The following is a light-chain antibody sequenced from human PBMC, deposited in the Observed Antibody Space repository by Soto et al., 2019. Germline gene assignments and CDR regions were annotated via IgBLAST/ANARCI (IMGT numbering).Light chain of an antibody. Sequence: QSALTQPASVSGSPGQSITISCTGTSSDVGSYNLVSWYQQHPGKAPKLMIYEGSKRPSGVSNRFSGSKSGNTASLTISGLQAEDEGNYYCSSYTSSSTHVFGGGTKLTVL. CDR2: EGS. CDR1: SSDVGSYNL. J-gene: IGLJ2*01. CDR3: SSYTSSSTHV. V-gene: IGLV2-14*02.